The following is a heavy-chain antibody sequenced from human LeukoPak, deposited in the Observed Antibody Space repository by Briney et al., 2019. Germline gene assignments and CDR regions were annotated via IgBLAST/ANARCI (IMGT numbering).Heavy chain of an antibody. CDR3: ARTVVKVGGHSDVYDI. Sequence: PGGSLRLSCVGSGFTFSGYWMSWVRQAPGKGLQWVANIRDDGGDTYYVDAVKGRFRISRDNAKNSVDLQMSSLRVEDTALYYCARTVVKVGGHSDVYDIWGQGTMVTVSS. V-gene: IGHV3-7*01. CDR2: IRDDGGDT. J-gene: IGHJ3*02. D-gene: IGHD2/OR15-2a*01. CDR1: GFTFSGYW.